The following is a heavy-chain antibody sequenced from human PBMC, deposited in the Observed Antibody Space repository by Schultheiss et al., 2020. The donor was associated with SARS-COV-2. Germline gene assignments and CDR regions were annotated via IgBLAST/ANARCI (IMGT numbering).Heavy chain of an antibody. Sequence: SVKVSCKASGDTFTGYYINWVRQAPGQGLEWMGGIIPIFGTANYAQKFQGRVTITADESTSTAYMELSSLRSEDTAVYYCAKGLRYFDWETGRQGDTYYYYGMDVWGQGTTVTVSS. CDR1: GDTFTGYY. CDR3: AKGLRYFDWETGRQGDTYYYYGMDV. J-gene: IGHJ6*02. V-gene: IGHV1-69*13. D-gene: IGHD3-9*01. CDR2: IIPIFGTA.